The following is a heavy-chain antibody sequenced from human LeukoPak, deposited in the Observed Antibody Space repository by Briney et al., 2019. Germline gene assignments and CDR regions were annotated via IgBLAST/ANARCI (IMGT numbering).Heavy chain of an antibody. CDR3: ARHRHSHHYDY. Sequence: SETLSLTCTVSGGSISSSSSDYYWGWVRQPPGKGLEWIGSISYSWTTYYNPSLKSRVTISADTSNNQFSLKLTSLTAADTAVYYCARHRHSHHYDYWGQGTLVTVSS. V-gene: IGHV4-39*01. CDR2: ISYSWTT. J-gene: IGHJ4*02. CDR1: GGSISSSSSDYY. D-gene: IGHD5-18*01.